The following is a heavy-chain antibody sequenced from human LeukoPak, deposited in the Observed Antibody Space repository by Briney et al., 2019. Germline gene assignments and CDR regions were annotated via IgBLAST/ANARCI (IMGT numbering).Heavy chain of an antibody. V-gene: IGHV3-11*04. CDR1: GFTFSDYY. D-gene: IGHD6-19*01. CDR3: ARDPGDSSGWYTLPYFDY. CDR2: ISSSGSTI. J-gene: IGHJ4*02. Sequence: PGGSLRLSCAASGFTFSDYYMSWIRQAPGKGLEWVSYISSSGSTIYCADSVKGRFTISRDNAKNSLYLQMNSLRAEDTAGYYCARDPGDSSGWYTLPYFDYWGQGTLVTVSS.